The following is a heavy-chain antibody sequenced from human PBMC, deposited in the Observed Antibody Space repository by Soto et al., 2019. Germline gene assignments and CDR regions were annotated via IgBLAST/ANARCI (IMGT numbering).Heavy chain of an antibody. Sequence: PGGSLRLSYAASGFTFSSYAMNWVRQTPGKGLEWVSAISGSGGSTYYADSVKGRFTISRDNSKNTLYLQMNSLRAEDTAVYYCAKCITMIVVAAYGMDVWGQGTTVTVSS. V-gene: IGHV3-23*01. CDR1: GFTFSSYA. J-gene: IGHJ6*02. D-gene: IGHD3-22*01. CDR3: AKCITMIVVAAYGMDV. CDR2: ISGSGGST.